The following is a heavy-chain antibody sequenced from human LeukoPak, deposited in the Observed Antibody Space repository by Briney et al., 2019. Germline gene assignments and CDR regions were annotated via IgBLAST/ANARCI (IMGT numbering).Heavy chain of an antibody. CDR1: GFTFSSYS. CDR3: ARAGFTFSDYFGSFFDY. D-gene: IGHD3-10*01. CDR2: ISSSSIYI. V-gene: IGHV3-21*01. Sequence: AGGSLRLSCAASGFTFSSYSMNWVRQAPGKGLEWVSSISSSSIYIYYADSVNGRFTISRDNAKNSLYLQMNSLRAEDTAVYYCARAGFTFSDYFGSFFDYWGQGTLVTVSS. J-gene: IGHJ4*02.